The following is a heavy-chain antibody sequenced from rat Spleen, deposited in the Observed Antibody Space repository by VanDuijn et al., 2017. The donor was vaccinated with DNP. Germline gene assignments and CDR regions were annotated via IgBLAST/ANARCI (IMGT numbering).Heavy chain of an antibody. D-gene: IGHD1-2*01. J-gene: IGHJ3*01. CDR3: ARSDSYGFPY. V-gene: IGHV5S10*01. CDR1: GLPFRDYN. CDR2: IIHDGSSI. Sequence: EVQLVESGGGLIPPGRSLKVSCEASGLPFRDYNMAWVRQTPETGLEWVATIIHDGSSIYYRDSVKGRFTISRDNAKSTLYLQMDSLRSEDTATYYCARSDSYGFPYWGQGTLVTVSS.